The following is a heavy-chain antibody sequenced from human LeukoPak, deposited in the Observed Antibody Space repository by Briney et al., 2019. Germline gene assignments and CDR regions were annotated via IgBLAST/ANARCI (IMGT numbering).Heavy chain of an antibody. CDR3: AKAPYYYGSGSYYSMVVGFDY. CDR2: ISGSGGST. D-gene: IGHD3-10*01. V-gene: IGHV3-23*01. CDR1: GFTFSSYA. Sequence: GGSLRLACAASGFTFSSYAMSWVRQAPGKGLEWVSAISGSGGSTYYADSVKGRFTISRDNSKNTLYLQMNSLRAEDTAVYYCAKAPYYYGSGSYYSMVVGFDYWGQGTLVTASS. J-gene: IGHJ4*02.